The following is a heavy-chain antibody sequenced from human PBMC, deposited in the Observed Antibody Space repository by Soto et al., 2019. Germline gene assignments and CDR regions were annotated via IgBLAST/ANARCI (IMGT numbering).Heavy chain of an antibody. J-gene: IGHJ6*02. Sequence: GASVKVSCKASGYIFTTYYLPWVRQAPGQGLEWMGTIVPSGGSTSYAQKFQGRVTMTRDTSTSTAYMELSSLTSEDTAVYYCARALAPFYYYGMDVWGQGTTVTVSS. CDR3: ARALAPFYYYGMDV. D-gene: IGHD3-3*02. CDR1: GYIFTTYY. V-gene: IGHV1-46*01. CDR2: IVPSGGST.